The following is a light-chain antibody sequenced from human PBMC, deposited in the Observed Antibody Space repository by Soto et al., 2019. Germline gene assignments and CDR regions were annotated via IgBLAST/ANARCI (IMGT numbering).Light chain of an antibody. Sequence: QSALTQPRSVSGSPGQSVTISCTGTSSDVGGYNYVSWYQQYPGKAPKPMIYDVTKRPSGVPDRFSGSKSGNTASLTISGLQAEDDADYYCCSYAGSYTQVFGGGTKLTVL. J-gene: IGLJ3*02. V-gene: IGLV2-11*01. CDR3: CSYAGSYTQV. CDR2: DVT. CDR1: SSDVGGYNY.